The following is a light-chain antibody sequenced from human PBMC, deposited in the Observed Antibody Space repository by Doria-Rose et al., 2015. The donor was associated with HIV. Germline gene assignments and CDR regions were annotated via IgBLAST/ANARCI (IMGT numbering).Light chain of an antibody. V-gene: IGKV4-1*01. Sequence: VLTQPPESLGMSLGERATLNCKSNQSLLYTSKNYLAWYQQKPGQPPKLLIYWASTRQSGVPARFSGSGSGTDFTLTIISLEAEDVAVYYCQQYYDTPSFGPGTTVDIK. CDR2: WAS. CDR1: QSLLYTSKNY. CDR3: QQYYDTPS. J-gene: IGKJ3*01.